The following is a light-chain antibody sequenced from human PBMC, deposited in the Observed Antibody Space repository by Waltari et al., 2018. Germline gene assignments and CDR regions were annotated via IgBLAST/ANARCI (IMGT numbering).Light chain of an antibody. V-gene: IGLV1-44*01. J-gene: IGLJ2*01. CDR3: AAWDASLNALL. CDR2: SNN. Sequence: QSMLTQPPSASGTPGQRVTISCSGGRSNIGTNTVNWYQQVPGTAPKLLIYSNNPRPSGVPDRCSGSRSGTSASLAISGPQSEDEGEYYCAAWDASLNALLFGGGTTLTVL. CDR1: RSNIGTNT.